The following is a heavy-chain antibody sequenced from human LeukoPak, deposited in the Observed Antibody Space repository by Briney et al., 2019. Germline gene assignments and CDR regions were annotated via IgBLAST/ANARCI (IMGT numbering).Heavy chain of an antibody. V-gene: IGHV4-4*08. D-gene: IGHD1-1*01. CDR1: GGSISSYY. CDR2: VYPSGNT. Sequence: SETLSLTCTVSGGSISSYYWGWIRQPPGKGLEYIGNVYPSGNTHYNPSLKGRVTISVDTSKNQFSLRLSSVTAADTAVYYCARVMNPTFYCDYWGQGTLVTVSS. J-gene: IGHJ4*02. CDR3: ARVMNPTFYCDY.